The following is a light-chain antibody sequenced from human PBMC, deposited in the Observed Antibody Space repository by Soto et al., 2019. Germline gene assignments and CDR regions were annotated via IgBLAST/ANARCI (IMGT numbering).Light chain of an antibody. V-gene: IGLV2-14*01. J-gene: IGLJ1*01. CDR2: DVS. CDR1: RSEGGGYNY. Sequence: QSVLTQPASVSGAPGQSITISCTGTRSEGGGYNYVSWYQQHPGKTPKLMIYDVSNRPSGVSNRFSGSKSDNTASLTISGLQAEDEADYYCSSYTSSSTLRVFGTGTKVTVL. CDR3: SSYTSSSTLRV.